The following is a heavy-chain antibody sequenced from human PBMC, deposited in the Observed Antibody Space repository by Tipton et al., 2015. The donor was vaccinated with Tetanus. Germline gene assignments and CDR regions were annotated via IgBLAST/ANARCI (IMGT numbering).Heavy chain of an antibody. CDR3: AKVRDYSNYVDHYYCYGMDV. Sequence: SLRLSCAASGFTFKSYAMSWVRQAPGKGLEWVAGISGGATKTFYADSVKGRFTISRDNSKNTLYLQMNSLRAEDTAVYYCAKVRDYSNYVDHYYCYGMDVWGQGTTVTVSS. J-gene: IGHJ6*02. V-gene: IGHV3-23*01. CDR1: GFTFKSYA. CDR2: ISGGATKT. D-gene: IGHD4-11*01.